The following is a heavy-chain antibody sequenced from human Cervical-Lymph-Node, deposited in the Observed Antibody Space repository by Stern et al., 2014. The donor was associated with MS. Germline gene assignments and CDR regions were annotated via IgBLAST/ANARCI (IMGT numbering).Heavy chain of an antibody. J-gene: IGHJ4*02. CDR3: ASRYDYGDYIY. CDR1: GFIFNYYG. D-gene: IGHD4-17*01. Sequence: QVHLVESGGGVVQPGRSLRLSCAASGFIFNYYGMYWVRQAPGRGLQGVAVISNDGSSREYADSVKGRFTISRDNSKNTLFLQMSSLRVEDTGVYYCASRYDYGDYIYWGQGTLVTVSS. CDR2: ISNDGSSR. V-gene: IGHV3-30*03.